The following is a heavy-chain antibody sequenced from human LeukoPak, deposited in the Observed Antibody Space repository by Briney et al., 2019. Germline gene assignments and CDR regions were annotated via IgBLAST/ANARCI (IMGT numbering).Heavy chain of an antibody. V-gene: IGHV4-38-2*01. CDR2: IHHSGTT. J-gene: IGHJ3*02. CDR3: ARRLGVVTRDAYDI. D-gene: IGHD3-3*01. Sequence: NPSETLSLTCAVSGYSISSVYHWGWIRQPPGQGLEWIGYIHHSGTTDYNPSLKSRVIILVDTTKNQFSLKVGSLTAADTAVYYCARRLGVVTRDAYDIWGQGTMVIVSS. CDR1: GYSISSVYH.